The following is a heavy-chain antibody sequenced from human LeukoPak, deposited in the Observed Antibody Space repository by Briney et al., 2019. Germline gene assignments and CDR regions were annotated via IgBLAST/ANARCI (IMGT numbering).Heavy chain of an antibody. CDR2: ISGSGGST. Sequence: GGSLRLSCAASGFTFSSYAMSWVRQAPGKGLEWVSAISGSGGSTYYADSVKGRFTISRDNAKNSLYLQMNSLRAEDTAVYYCAGDSSGYTFDYWGQGTLVTVSS. CDR3: AGDSSGYTFDY. CDR1: GFTFSSYA. D-gene: IGHD3-22*01. V-gene: IGHV3-23*01. J-gene: IGHJ4*02.